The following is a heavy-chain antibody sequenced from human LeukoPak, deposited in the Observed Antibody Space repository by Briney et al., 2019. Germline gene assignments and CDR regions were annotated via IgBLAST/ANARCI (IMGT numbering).Heavy chain of an antibody. D-gene: IGHD3-22*01. V-gene: IGHV3-15*01. J-gene: IGHJ3*02. CDR1: GFTFSNAW. CDR3: TTDRRAYDSSGYHDAFDI. CDR2: IKSKTDGGTT. Sequence: PGGSLRLSCAASGFTFSNAWRSWVRQAPGKGLEWVGRIKSKTDGGTTDYAAPVKGRFTISRDDSKNTLYLQMNSLKTGDTAVYYCTTDRRAYDSSGYHDAFDIWGQGTMVTVSS.